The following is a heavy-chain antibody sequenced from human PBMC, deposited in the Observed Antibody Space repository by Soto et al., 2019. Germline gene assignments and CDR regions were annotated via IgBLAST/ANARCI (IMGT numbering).Heavy chain of an antibody. V-gene: IGHV4-31*03. CDR2: IYYSGST. J-gene: IGHJ4*02. D-gene: IGHD2-21*01. CDR3: ARDDEGWSDCDLGY. CDR1: GGSISSGCYY. Sequence: SETLSLTCTVSGGSISSGCYYWSWIRQHPGKGLEWIGYIYYSGSTYYNPSLKSRVTISVDTSKNTMYLQMNSLRVEDTAVYYCARDDEGWSDCDLGYWGQGALVTVPS.